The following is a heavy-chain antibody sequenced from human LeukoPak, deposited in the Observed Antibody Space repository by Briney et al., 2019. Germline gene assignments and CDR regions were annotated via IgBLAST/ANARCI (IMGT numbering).Heavy chain of an antibody. D-gene: IGHD6-19*01. CDR2: LYYSGST. Sequence: SETLSHTCTVSGGSISSSSHYWGWIRQPPGKGPEWIGSLYYSGSTYYNPSLKSRVTISVDTSKNQFSLKLSSVTATDTAVYYCARPECTTTSGLYFYGMDVWGQGTTVTVSS. V-gene: IGHV4-39*01. CDR3: ARPECTTTSGLYFYGMDV. CDR1: GGSISSSSHY. J-gene: IGHJ6*02.